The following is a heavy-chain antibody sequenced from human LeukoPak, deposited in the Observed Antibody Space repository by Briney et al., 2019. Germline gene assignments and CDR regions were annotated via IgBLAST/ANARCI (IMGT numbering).Heavy chain of an antibody. D-gene: IGHD3-22*01. Sequence: GGSLRLSCRVSGITLSNYGMSWVRQAPGKGLEWAAGISGSGGSTNYADPVKGRFTISRDNPKNTLYLQMTSLRAEDTAVYFCAKRGVVIRVILVGFHKEAYYFDSWGQGALVTVSS. CDR2: ISGSGGST. V-gene: IGHV3-23*01. CDR1: GITLSNYG. J-gene: IGHJ4*02. CDR3: AKRGVVIRVILVGFHKEAYYFDS.